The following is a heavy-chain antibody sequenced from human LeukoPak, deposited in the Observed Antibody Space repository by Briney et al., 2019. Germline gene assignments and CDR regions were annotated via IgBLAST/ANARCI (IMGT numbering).Heavy chain of an antibody. D-gene: IGHD6-19*01. J-gene: IGHJ4*02. V-gene: IGHV3-66*01. Sequence: HSGGSLRLSCAASGFTVSSKYMSWVRQAPGKGLEWVSVIYSGGNTYYADSVNGRFTISRDNSKNTVNLQMYSLRAEDTAVYYCASGIEVGPIYFDYWGQGTLVTVSS. CDR3: ASGIEVGPIYFDY. CDR2: IYSGGNT. CDR1: GFTVSSKY.